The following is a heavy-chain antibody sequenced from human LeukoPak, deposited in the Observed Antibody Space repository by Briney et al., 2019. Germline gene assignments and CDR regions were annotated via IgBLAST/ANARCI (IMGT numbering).Heavy chain of an antibody. Sequence: GASVKVSCKASGYTFTSYGISWVRQAPGQGLEWTGWISAYNGNTNYAQKLQDRVTMTTDPSTSTAYMELRSLRSDDTAVYYCARDYYCSSTSCPFIRRYYYGMDVWGQGTTVTVSS. CDR2: ISAYNGNT. D-gene: IGHD2-2*01. CDR3: ARDYYCSSTSCPFIRRYYYGMDV. CDR1: GYTFTSYG. V-gene: IGHV1-18*01. J-gene: IGHJ6*02.